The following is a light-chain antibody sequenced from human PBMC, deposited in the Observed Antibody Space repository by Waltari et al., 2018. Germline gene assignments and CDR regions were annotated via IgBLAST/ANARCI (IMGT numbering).Light chain of an antibody. CDR1: QSIVRY. V-gene: IGKV1-39*01. CDR3: QQSFSTPWT. CDR2: DAS. Sequence: DIQMTQSPSSLSASVGDRVTITCRASQSIVRYLNWYQHKPGKAPKVLIYDASRLQSGVPSRFSGSASETEFTRTISSLQPDDFGTYHCQQSFSTPWTFGQGTKVEI. J-gene: IGKJ1*01.